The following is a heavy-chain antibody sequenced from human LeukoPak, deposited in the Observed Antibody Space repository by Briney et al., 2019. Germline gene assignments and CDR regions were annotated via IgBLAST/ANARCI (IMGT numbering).Heavy chain of an antibody. CDR1: GFTFIIYA. V-gene: IGHV3-23*01. D-gene: IGHD6-13*01. J-gene: IGHJ4*02. CDR2: ISGSGGLP. CDR3: ANKGRGLAAAYFAF. Sequence: QSGRSLRLSCAPSGFTFIIYAMSWVPQAPQEGLECGSAISGSGGLPYSAHSVKGRLPISRDNSKTTLSLQMNRLPAEAPAVYSCANKGRGLAAAYFAFWGQGTLVTVSS.